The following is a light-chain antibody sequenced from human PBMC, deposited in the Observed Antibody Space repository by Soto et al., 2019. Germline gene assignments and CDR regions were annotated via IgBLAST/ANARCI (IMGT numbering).Light chain of an antibody. CDR3: QQYGSSPTWT. J-gene: IGKJ1*01. Sequence: EIVLTQSPGTLSLSPGERATLSCRTSQSVSSNYFAWYQQKPGQAPRLLIYRASSRAPGIPDRFSGSGSRTDFTLSIARLEPEDFAVYYCQQYGSSPTWTFGQGTKVDIK. V-gene: IGKV3-20*01. CDR1: QSVSSNY. CDR2: RAS.